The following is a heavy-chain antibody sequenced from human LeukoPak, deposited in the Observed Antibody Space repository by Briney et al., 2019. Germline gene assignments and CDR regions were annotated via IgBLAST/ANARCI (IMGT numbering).Heavy chain of an antibody. Sequence: PSETLSLTCTVSGGSISSGSYYWSWIRQPAGKGLEWIGRIYTSGSTNYNPSLKSRVTISVDTSKNQFSLKLSSVTAADTAVYYCARKIRSSQSDCYYYMDVWGKGTTVTVSS. CDR1: GGSISSGSYY. D-gene: IGHD4-17*01. V-gene: IGHV4-61*02. J-gene: IGHJ6*03. CDR3: ARKIRSSQSDCYYYMDV. CDR2: IYTSGST.